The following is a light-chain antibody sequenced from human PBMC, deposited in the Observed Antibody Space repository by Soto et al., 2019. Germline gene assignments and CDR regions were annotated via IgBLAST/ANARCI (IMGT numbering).Light chain of an antibody. J-gene: IGLJ1*01. V-gene: IGLV2-23*01. CDR3: CSYADTNTYV. CDR1: GSDVGNYNF. Sequence: QSALTPPASVSGSPGQSITLSCTGTGSDVGNYNFVSWYQHHPGKAPKLLIYAGSGRPSGVSYRFSGARSGNTASLTISGLQAADEADYYCCSYADTNTYVFGPGTKVTVL. CDR2: AGS.